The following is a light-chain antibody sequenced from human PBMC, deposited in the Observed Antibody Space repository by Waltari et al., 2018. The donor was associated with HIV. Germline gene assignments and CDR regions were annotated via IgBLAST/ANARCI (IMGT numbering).Light chain of an antibody. J-gene: IGLJ2*01. V-gene: IGLV2-8*01. CDR2: EVT. CDR3: SSYAGSNNYVV. Sequence: QSALTQPPSASGSPGQPVTIACTGTTSDVGAYTYVSWYQQYPGKAPKLMIYEVTKRPSVVPDRFSGSKSGNTASLTVSGLQAEDEADYYCSSYAGSNNYVVFGGGTRLTVL. CDR1: TSDVGAYTY.